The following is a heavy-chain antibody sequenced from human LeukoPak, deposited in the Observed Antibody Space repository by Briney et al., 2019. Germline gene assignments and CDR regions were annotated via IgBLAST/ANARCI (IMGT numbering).Heavy chain of an antibody. Sequence: SETLSLTCTVSGGSVSSGSHYWSWIRQPPGKGLEWIGYIYYSGSTNYNPSLKSRVTISVDTSKNQFSLKLSSVTAADTAVYYCAREVLLCSGGSCYPSYDAFDIWGQGTMVTVSS. D-gene: IGHD2-15*01. CDR2: IYYSGST. CDR3: AREVLLCSGGSCYPSYDAFDI. V-gene: IGHV4-61*01. J-gene: IGHJ3*02. CDR1: GGSVSSGSHY.